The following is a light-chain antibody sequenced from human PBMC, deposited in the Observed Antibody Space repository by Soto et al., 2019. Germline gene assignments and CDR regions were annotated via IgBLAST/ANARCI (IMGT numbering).Light chain of an antibody. Sequence: DIQMTQSPSTLSASVGDRVTITCRASQSISSWLAWYQQRPGKAPKLLIYKASDLQTGVPSRFSGSGSGTEFTLTISTLQPDDFATYYCQQYNNYFRTFGQGTKVEIK. CDR1: QSISSW. V-gene: IGKV1-5*03. J-gene: IGKJ1*01. CDR2: KAS. CDR3: QQYNNYFRT.